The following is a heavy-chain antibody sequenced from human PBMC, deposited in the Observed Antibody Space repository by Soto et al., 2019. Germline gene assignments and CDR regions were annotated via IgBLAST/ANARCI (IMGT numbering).Heavy chain of an antibody. CDR2: INHSGST. CDR1: GGSFSGYY. J-gene: IGHJ6*03. D-gene: IGHD6-19*01. CDR3: ARDVVAGMGLYYYYYYMDV. V-gene: IGHV4-34*01. Sequence: SETLSLACAVYGGSFSGYYRSWIRQPPGKGLEWIGEINHSGSTNYNPSLKSRVTISVDTSKNQFSLKLSSVTAADTAVYYCARDVVAGMGLYYYYYYMDVWGKGTTVTVSS.